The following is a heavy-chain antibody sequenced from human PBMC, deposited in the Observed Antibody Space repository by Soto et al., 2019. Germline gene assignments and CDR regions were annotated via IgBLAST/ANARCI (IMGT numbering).Heavy chain of an antibody. CDR3: AYSSIPFDY. CDR2: IYYSVIT. CDR1: CGSISSYY. Sequence: SETLSLTCTVSCGSISSYYWSWIRQPPGNGLYCIGYIYYSVITNXXPSLKSRXXISVDTSKNQXSLKLXSVTAADTAVYYCAYSSIPFDYWGQGTLVTVXS. V-gene: IGHV4-59*01. J-gene: IGHJ4*02. D-gene: IGHD6-13*01.